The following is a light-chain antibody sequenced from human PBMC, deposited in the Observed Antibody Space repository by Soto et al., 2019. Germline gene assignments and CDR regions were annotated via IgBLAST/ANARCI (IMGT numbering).Light chain of an antibody. CDR1: QGIRYA. V-gene: IGKV1-17*01. CDR2: GAS. J-gene: IGKJ1*01. CDR3: LQYNSHPLT. Sequence: DIQMTRSPSSLSASVGDRVTIACRASQGIRYALGLYQQKPGSAPKRLVYGASILQNGVPSRFGGSGSGTEFTLTISSLQPEDFATYYCLQYNSHPLTFGQGTKVDIK.